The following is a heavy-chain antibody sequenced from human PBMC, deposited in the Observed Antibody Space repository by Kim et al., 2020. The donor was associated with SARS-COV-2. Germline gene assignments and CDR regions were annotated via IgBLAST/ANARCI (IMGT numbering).Heavy chain of an antibody. V-gene: IGHV3-74*01. CDR3: ALYGPGRIGSYMDV. D-gene: IGHD3-10*01. Sequence: GGSLRLSCAASGFTLSSYWVHWVRQAPGKGLLWVSRINSDGSSTSYADSVKGRFTISRDNAKNTLYLQMNSLRAEDTALYYCALYGPGRIGSYMDVWGKGTTGTVSS. CDR1: GFTLSSYW. J-gene: IGHJ6*03. CDR2: INSDGSST.